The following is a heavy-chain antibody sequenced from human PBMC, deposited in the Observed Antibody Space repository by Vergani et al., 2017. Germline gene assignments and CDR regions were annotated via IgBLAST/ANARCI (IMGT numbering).Heavy chain of an antibody. D-gene: IGHD1-1*01. V-gene: IGHV3-9*01. CDR1: GFTFDDYA. CDR3: AKGGWNYWFDS. J-gene: IGHJ5*01. Sequence: EVQLVESGGGLVQPGRSLRLSCAASGFTFDDYAMHWVRQAPGKGLEWVSGISWNSGSIGYADSVKGRFTISRDNAKNSLYLQMNSLRAEDTAIYYCAKGGWNYWFDSWGQGTLVIVS. CDR2: ISWNSGSI.